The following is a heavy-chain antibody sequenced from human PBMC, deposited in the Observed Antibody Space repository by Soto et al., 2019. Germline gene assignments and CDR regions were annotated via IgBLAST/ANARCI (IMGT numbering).Heavy chain of an antibody. CDR1: GGSFSGYY. CDR3: ARGPAAMFFQH. CDR2: INHSGST. V-gene: IGHV4-34*01. D-gene: IGHD2-2*01. J-gene: IGHJ1*01. Sequence: SETLSLTCAVYGGSFSGYYWSWIRQPPGKGLEWIGEINHSGSTNYNPSLKSRVTISVDTSKNQFSLKLSSVTAADTAVYYCARGPAAMFFQHWGQGTLVTVSS.